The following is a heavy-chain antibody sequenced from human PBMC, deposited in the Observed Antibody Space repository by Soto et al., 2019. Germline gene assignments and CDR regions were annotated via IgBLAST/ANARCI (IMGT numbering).Heavy chain of an antibody. J-gene: IGHJ2*01. CDR2: INPNSGAT. Sequence: QVQLVQSGAELQKPGASVNVSCKASGYSFTDYYLHWVRQAPGQGLEWMGWINPNSGATKFAQKFQGRVAMTRDTSINTADMELTRLASDDTALYYCATYTGVVTYLWGWQVALCGLATAVTVSP. V-gene: IGHV1-2*02. CDR3: ATYTGVVTYLWGWQVAL. CDR1: GYSFTDYY. D-gene: IGHD2-21*02.